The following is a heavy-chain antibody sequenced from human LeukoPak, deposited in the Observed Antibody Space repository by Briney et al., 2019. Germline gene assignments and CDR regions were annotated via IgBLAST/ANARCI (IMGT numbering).Heavy chain of an antibody. Sequence: SETLSLTCAVYGGSFSGYYWSWNRQPPGKGLEWIGEINHSGSINYNPSLKSRVTISVDTSKNQFSLKLSSVTAADTAVYYCARECYTGSCSTTSFDYWGQGTLVTVSS. CDR2: INHSGSI. CDR1: GGSFSGYY. CDR3: ARECYTGSCSTTSFDY. J-gene: IGHJ4*02. V-gene: IGHV4-34*01. D-gene: IGHD2-15*01.